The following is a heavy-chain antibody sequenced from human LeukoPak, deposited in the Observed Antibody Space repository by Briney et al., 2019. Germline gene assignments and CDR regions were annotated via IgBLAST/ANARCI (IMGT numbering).Heavy chain of an antibody. Sequence: SETLSLTCTVSGYSISSGYYWGWIRQPPGKGLEWIGSIYHSGSTYYNPSLKSRVTISVDTSKNQFSLKLSSVTAADTAVYYCARDPYYDFWSGRLHYFDYWGQGTLVTVSS. CDR1: GYSISSGYY. CDR3: ARDPYYDFWSGRLHYFDY. D-gene: IGHD3-3*01. CDR2: IYHSGST. V-gene: IGHV4-38-2*02. J-gene: IGHJ4*02.